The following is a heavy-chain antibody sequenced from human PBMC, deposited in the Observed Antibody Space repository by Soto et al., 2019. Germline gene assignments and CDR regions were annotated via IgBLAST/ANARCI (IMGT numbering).Heavy chain of an antibody. V-gene: IGHV4-59*08. J-gene: IGHJ4*02. CDR2: ISYTGST. D-gene: IGHD1-1*01. CDR1: GGSISSYY. Sequence: SETLSLTCTVSGGSISSYYWSWIRQPPGKGLEWMGYISYTGSTNYTPSLKSRVTISVDTSKNQFSLKVRSVTAADTAIYFFARHYPIGNNWNYFDYWGRGTLVTVSS. CDR3: ARHYPIGNNWNYFDY.